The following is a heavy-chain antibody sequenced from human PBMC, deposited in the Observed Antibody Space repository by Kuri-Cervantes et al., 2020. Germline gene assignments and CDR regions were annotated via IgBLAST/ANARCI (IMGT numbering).Heavy chain of an antibody. CDR1: GFTFSSYG. CDR3: ARGLYYYDSSGYPFDY. Sequence: GESLKISCAASGFTFSSYGMHWVRQAPGKGLEWVAVISYDGSNKYYADSVKGRFTISRDNSKNTLYLQMNSLRDEETAVYYCARGLYYYDSSGYPFDYWGQGTLVTVSS. J-gene: IGHJ4*02. V-gene: IGHV3-30*03. CDR2: ISYDGSNK. D-gene: IGHD3-22*01.